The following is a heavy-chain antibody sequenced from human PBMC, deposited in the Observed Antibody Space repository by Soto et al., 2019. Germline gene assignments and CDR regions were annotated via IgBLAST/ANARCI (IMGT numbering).Heavy chain of an antibody. CDR3: ARDDRGSIVAAGTEAQH. CDR2: IIPIFGTA. J-gene: IGHJ1*01. V-gene: IGHV1-69*01. Sequence: QVQLVQSGAEVKKPGSSVKVSCKASGGTFSSYAISWVQQAPGQGLEWMGGIIPIFGTANYAQKLQGRVTITADESTSTSYTELSSLRSEDTAVYYCARDDRGSIVAAGTEAQHWCQGTLITVSS. D-gene: IGHD6-13*01. CDR1: GGTFSSYA.